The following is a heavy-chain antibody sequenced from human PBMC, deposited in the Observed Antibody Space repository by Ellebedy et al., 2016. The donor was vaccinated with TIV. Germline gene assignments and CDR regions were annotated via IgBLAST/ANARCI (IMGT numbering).Heavy chain of an antibody. CDR1: GFTFTNYA. J-gene: IGHJ4*02. CDR3: AKDPGGANFDY. CDR2: ITNSGGST. Sequence: GESLKISXAASGFTFTNYAMTWVRQAPGKGLEWVSSITNSGGSTYYADSVKGRFTISRDNSKNTLYLQMNSLRAEDTALYYCAKDPGGANFDYWGQGTLVTVSS. D-gene: IGHD2-8*02. V-gene: IGHV3-23*01.